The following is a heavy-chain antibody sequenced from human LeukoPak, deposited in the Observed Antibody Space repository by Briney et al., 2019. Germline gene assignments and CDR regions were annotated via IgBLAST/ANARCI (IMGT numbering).Heavy chain of an antibody. Sequence: SETLSLTCTVSGGSISSYYWSWIRQPPGKGLEWIGYIYYSGSTNYNPSLKSRVTISVDTSKNQFSLKLSSVTAADTAVYYCARGEVSGWYGSVDYWGQGTLVTVSS. CDR1: GGSISSYY. V-gene: IGHV4-59*12. CDR2: IYYSGST. CDR3: ARGEVSGWYGSVDY. D-gene: IGHD6-19*01. J-gene: IGHJ4*02.